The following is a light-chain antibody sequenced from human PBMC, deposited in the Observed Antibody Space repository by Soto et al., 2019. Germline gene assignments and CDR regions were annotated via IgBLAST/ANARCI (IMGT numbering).Light chain of an antibody. Sequence: QSVLTQPASVSGSPGQSITISCTGTSRDVGGYNSVSWYQQHPGKAPKLMIYEVTNRPSGVSNRFSGSKSGNTASLTISGLQAEDEADYYCSSYTSGSALYVFGTGTKDTVL. V-gene: IGLV2-14*01. CDR3: SSYTSGSALYV. J-gene: IGLJ1*01. CDR2: EVT. CDR1: SRDVGGYNS.